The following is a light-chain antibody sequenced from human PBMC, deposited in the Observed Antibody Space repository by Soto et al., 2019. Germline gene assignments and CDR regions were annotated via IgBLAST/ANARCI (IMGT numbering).Light chain of an antibody. V-gene: IGKV1-6*01. CDR1: QGIRNE. Sequence: AIQMTQSPSSLSASVGDRVTITCRASQGIRNELGGYQQRPGKAPKLLIYAASTLDSGVPSRFSASGSGTDFTLTISSLRPEDSATYYCLQDYNYPRTFGQGTKVEI. CDR2: AAS. J-gene: IGKJ1*01. CDR3: LQDYNYPRT.